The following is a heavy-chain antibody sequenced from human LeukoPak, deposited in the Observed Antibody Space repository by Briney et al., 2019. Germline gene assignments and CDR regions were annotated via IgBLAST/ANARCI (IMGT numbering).Heavy chain of an antibody. CDR2: INHSGST. CDR3: ARDSGWLGSYYYGMDV. D-gene: IGHD6-19*01. Sequence: SETLSLTCAVYGGSFSGYYWSWIRQPPGKGLEWIGEINHSGSTNCNPSLKSRVTISVDTSKNQFSLKLSSVTAADTAVYYCARDSGWLGSYYYGMDVWGQGTTVTVSS. J-gene: IGHJ6*02. CDR1: GGSFSGYY. V-gene: IGHV4-34*01.